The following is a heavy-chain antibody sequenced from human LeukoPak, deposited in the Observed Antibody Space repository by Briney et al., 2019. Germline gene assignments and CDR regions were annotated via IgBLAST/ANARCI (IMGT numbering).Heavy chain of an antibody. J-gene: IGHJ4*02. Sequence: GASVKVSCKASGGTFSSYAISWVRQAPGQGLEWMGGIIPIFGTANYAQKFQGRVTITADESTSTAYMELSSLRSEDTAVYYCARDLDYGGNPYHYFDYWGQGTLVTVSS. CDR1: GGTFSSYA. CDR2: IIPIFGTA. CDR3: ARDLDYGGNPYHYFDY. V-gene: IGHV1-69*13. D-gene: IGHD4-23*01.